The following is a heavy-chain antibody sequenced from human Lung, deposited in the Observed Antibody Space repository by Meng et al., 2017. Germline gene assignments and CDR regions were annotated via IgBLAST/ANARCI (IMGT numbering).Heavy chain of an antibody. CDR2: FSYTGST. J-gene: IGHJ4*02. V-gene: IGHV4-4*02. Sequence: QAQLLGSGPGLVKPSGTLSLTCLFFGGSFRSSPWWTWVRQPPGKGLQWIGEFSYTGSTNYNPSLESRLSMSIDEAKNHISLTLTSVTAADTAVYYCAGYSGRFSIHFDYWGQGALVTVSS. CDR1: GGSFRSSPW. CDR3: AGYSGRFSIHFDY. D-gene: IGHD1-26*01.